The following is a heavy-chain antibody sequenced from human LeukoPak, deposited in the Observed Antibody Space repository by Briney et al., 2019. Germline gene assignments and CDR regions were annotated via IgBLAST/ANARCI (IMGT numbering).Heavy chain of an antibody. CDR2: ISAYNGNT. CDR3: ARAEYYYDSSGYYYSY. Sequence: GASVKVSCKASGYTFTSYGISWVRQAPGQGLEWMGWISAYNGNTNYAQKLQGRVTMTTDTSTSTAYMELRSLRSDDTAVYCCARAEYYYDSSGYYYSYWGQGTLVTVSS. D-gene: IGHD3-22*01. J-gene: IGHJ4*02. CDR1: GYTFTSYG. V-gene: IGHV1-18*01.